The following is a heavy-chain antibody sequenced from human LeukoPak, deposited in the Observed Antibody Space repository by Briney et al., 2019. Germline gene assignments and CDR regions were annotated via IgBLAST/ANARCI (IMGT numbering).Heavy chain of an antibody. CDR3: ARDLTRTTDIDS. Sequence: GGSLRLSCAASGFXFSSYSINWVRQAPGKGLEWVSYISSSSITIYYADSVKGRFTISRDNAKTSLYLQMNSLGDEDTAVYYCARDLTRTTDIDSWGRGTLVTVSS. CDR2: ISSSSITI. J-gene: IGHJ4*02. D-gene: IGHD1-7*01. CDR1: GFXFSSYS. V-gene: IGHV3-48*02.